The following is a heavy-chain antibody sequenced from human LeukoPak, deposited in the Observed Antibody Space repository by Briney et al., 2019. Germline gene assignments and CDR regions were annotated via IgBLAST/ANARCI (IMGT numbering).Heavy chain of an antibody. V-gene: IGHV3-30*02. CDR2: IRYDGSNS. CDR1: RFTFSSYG. Sequence: GGSLRLSCVGSRFTFSSYGMHWVRQAPGEGLEWVAFIRYDGSNSYYIDSVKGRFTISRDNSKNTLYLQMNSLRAEDTAVYYCAKDQWIEQMLGSHCDYWGQGTLVTVSS. J-gene: IGHJ4*02. CDR3: AKDQWIEQMLGSHCDY. D-gene: IGHD5-12*01.